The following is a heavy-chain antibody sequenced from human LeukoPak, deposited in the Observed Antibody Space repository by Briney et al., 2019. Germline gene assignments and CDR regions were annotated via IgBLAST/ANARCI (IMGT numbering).Heavy chain of an antibody. CDR2: ISGSGGST. CDR1: GFTFSSYA. D-gene: IGHD6-13*01. Sequence: QTGGSLRLSCAASGFTFSSYAMSWVRQAPGKGLEWVSAISGSGGSTYYADSVKGRFTISRDNSKNTLSLQMNSLRAEDTAVYYCAKETNPGIAAAVFDPWGQGTLVTVSS. V-gene: IGHV3-23*01. CDR3: AKETNPGIAAAVFDP. J-gene: IGHJ5*02.